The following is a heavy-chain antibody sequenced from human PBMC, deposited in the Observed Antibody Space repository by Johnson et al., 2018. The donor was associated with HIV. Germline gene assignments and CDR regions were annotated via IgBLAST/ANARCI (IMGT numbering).Heavy chain of an antibody. CDR1: GFIFSSYA. Sequence: VESGGRLVKPGGSLRLSCAASGFIFSSYAMSWVRQAPGKGLEWVSGISWNGGKTAYVDYVKGRFTFSRDNGKNSLYLHMNSLRAEDTALSYCARSGLWREDQGVFDIWGQGTMVTVSS. J-gene: IGHJ3*02. V-gene: IGHV3-20*04. CDR2: ISWNGGKT. CDR3: ARSGLWREDQGVFDI. D-gene: IGHD6-25*01.